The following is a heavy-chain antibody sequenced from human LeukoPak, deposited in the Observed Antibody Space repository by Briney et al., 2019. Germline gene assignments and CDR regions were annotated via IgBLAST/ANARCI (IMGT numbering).Heavy chain of an antibody. CDR3: AKDLYSSSSMIFDY. V-gene: IGHV3-9*03. D-gene: IGHD6-6*01. CDR1: GFTFDDYA. Sequence: GGSLRLSCAASGFTFDDYAMHWVRQAPGKGLEWVSGISWNSGSIGYADSVKGRFTISRDNAKNSLYLQMNSLRAENMALYYCAKDLYSSSSMIFDYWGQGTLVTVSS. CDR2: ISWNSGSI. J-gene: IGHJ4*02.